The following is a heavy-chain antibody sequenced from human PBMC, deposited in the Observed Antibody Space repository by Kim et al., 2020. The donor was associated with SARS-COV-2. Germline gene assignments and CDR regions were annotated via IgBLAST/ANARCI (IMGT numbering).Heavy chain of an antibody. CDR2: TYYRSKWSS. V-gene: IGHV6-1*01. Sequence: QTLSLTCDISGDSVSSNSATWSWIRQSPSRGLEWLGRTYYRSKWSSDYAVSVKGRITINPDTSKNQFSLQLNSVTPEDTAVYFCTRDSSGRPLDVWGQGTTVTVSS. CDR3: TRDSSGRPLDV. J-gene: IGHJ6*02. CDR1: GDSVSSNSAT. D-gene: IGHD6-25*01.